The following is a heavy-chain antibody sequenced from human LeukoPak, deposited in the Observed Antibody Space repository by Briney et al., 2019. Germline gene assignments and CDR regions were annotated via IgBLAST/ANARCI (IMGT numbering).Heavy chain of an antibody. D-gene: IGHD3-22*01. V-gene: IGHV1-69*01. J-gene: IGHJ6*03. CDR2: IIPIFGTA. Sequence: ASVKVSCKASGGTFSSYAISWVRQAPGQGLEWMGGIIPIFGTANYAQKFQGRVTITADESTSTAYMELSSLRSEDTAVYYCASSYYYGSSGEYYYYYMDVWGKGTTVTISS. CDR1: GGTFSSYA. CDR3: ASSYYYGSSGEYYYYYMDV.